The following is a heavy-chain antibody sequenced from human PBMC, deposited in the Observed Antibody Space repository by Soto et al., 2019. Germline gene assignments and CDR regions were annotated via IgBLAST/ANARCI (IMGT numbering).Heavy chain of an antibody. CDR2: ISYDGSNK. CDR3: ARDLSIDDILTGYYRPGGFDP. D-gene: IGHD3-9*01. J-gene: IGHJ5*02. Sequence: PGGSVRLSCAASGFTFSSYAMHWVRQAPGKGLEWVAVISYDGSNKYYADSVKGRFTISRDNSKNTLYLQMNSLRAEDTAVYYCARDLSIDDILTGYYRPGGFDPWGQGTLVTVSS. CDR1: GFTFSSYA. V-gene: IGHV3-30-3*01.